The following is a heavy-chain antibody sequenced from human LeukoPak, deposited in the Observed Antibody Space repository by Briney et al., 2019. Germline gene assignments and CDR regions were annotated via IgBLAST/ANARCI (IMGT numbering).Heavy chain of an antibody. CDR2: ITATSSST. V-gene: IGHV3-21*04. CDR3: ARVRVVWDLDDAFDI. Sequence: PGGSLRLSCAASGFTFSSYGMSWVRQAPGKGLEWVSAITATSSSTHDADSVQGRFTISRDNAKNSLYLQMNSLRAEDTALYYCARVRVVWDLDDAFDIWGQGTMVTVSS. CDR1: GFTFSSYG. J-gene: IGHJ3*02. D-gene: IGHD1-26*01.